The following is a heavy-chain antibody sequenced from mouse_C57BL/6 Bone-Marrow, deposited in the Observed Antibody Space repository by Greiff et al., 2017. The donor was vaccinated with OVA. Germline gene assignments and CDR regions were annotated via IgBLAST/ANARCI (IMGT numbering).Heavy chain of an antibody. D-gene: IGHD2-5*01. J-gene: IGHJ3*01. CDR3: ARSGSNYSWFAY. Sequence: VKLMESGAELVRPGTSVKVSCKASGYAFTNYLIEWVKQRPGQGLEWIGVINPGSGGTNYNEKFKGKATLTADKSSSTAYMQLSSLTSEDSAVYFCARSGSNYSWFAYWGQGTLVTVSA. V-gene: IGHV1-54*01. CDR1: GYAFTNYL. CDR2: INPGSGGT.